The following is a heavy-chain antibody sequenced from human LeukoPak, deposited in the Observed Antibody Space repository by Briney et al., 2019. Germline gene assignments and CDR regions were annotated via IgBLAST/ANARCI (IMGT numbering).Heavy chain of an antibody. V-gene: IGHV3-74*01. J-gene: IGHJ3*01. D-gene: IGHD5-18*01. CDR3: ATYVDTVRYDAFDV. CDR2: IHPDGKNT. Sequence: GGSLRLSCAASGFTFSNYWMDWVRQAPGKGLVWVSRIHPDGKNTAYADSVKGRFTISRDNARNTLFLQMNSLRTEDAAVYYCATYVDTVRYDAFDVWGQGTMVTVSS. CDR1: GFTFSNYW.